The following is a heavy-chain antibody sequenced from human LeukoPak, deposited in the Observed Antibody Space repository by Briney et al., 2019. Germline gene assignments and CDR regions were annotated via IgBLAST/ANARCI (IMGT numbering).Heavy chain of an antibody. V-gene: IGHV3-30*02. CDR2: IRYDVSNK. Sequence: GGSLRLSCAASGFTFSSYGMYWVRQAPGKGLEGVAFIRYDVSNKYYADSVKGRFTISRDNSKNTLYLQMNSLRAEDTAVYYCAKDVEWELPYYFDYWGQGTLVTVSS. D-gene: IGHD1-26*01. J-gene: IGHJ4*02. CDR3: AKDVEWELPYYFDY. CDR1: GFTFSSYG.